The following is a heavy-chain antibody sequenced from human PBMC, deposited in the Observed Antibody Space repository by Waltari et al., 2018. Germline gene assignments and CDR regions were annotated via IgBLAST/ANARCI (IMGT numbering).Heavy chain of an antibody. Sequence: EVQLVESGGGLVKPGGSLRLSCAASGFTFSSYSMNWVRQAQGKGLEWVSSISSSSSYIYYADSVTGRFTIARDNAKNSLYLQMNSLRAEDTAVYYCARGRREKNWFDPWGQGTLVTVSS. CDR1: GFTFSSYS. V-gene: IGHV3-21*01. CDR3: ARGRREKNWFDP. CDR2: ISSSSSYI. J-gene: IGHJ5*02.